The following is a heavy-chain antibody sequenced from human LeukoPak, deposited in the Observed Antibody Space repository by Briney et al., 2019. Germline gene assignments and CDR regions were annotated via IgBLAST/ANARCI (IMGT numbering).Heavy chain of an antibody. CDR3: AKVKLALTFFDY. Sequence: GGSLRLSCAASGFTFSSYAMSWVRQAPGKGLGWVSAISGSGGSTYYADSVKGRFTISGDNSKNTLYLQMNSLRAEDTAVYYCAKVKLALTFFDYWGQGTLVTVSS. CDR2: ISGSGGST. D-gene: IGHD3-9*01. V-gene: IGHV3-23*01. CDR1: GFTFSSYA. J-gene: IGHJ4*02.